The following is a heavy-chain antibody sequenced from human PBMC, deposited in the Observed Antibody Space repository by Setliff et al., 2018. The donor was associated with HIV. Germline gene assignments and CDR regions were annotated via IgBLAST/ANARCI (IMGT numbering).Heavy chain of an antibody. CDR1: GYSINSGFS. CDR3: ARPRRVRSRAWYWFDI. V-gene: IGHV4-38-2*01. Sequence: SETLSLTCAASGYSINSGFSRAGIRQPPGQGPQWIGSIYQSGSIYYNPSLQSRVTISVDSSNNQFSLNLFSVTAADTAVYYCARPRRVRSRAWYWFDIWGQGTLVTVSS. D-gene: IGHD6-19*01. CDR2: IYQSGSI. J-gene: IGHJ5*02.